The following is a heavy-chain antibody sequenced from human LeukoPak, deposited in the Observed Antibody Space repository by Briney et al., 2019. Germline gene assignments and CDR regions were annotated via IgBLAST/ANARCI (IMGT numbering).Heavy chain of an antibody. D-gene: IGHD2-8*01. V-gene: IGHV4-34*01. CDR2: INHSGST. CDR1: SGSLSGYY. J-gene: IGHJ5*02. Sequence: SETLSLTCAVYSGSLSGYYWSWIRQPPEKGLEWIGEINHSGSTNYNPSLKSRVTISVDTPKSQFSLKLSSVTAADTAVYYCGRGKWHTKANFEGCCFDPWGQGTLVTVSS. CDR3: GRGKWHTKANFEGCCFDP.